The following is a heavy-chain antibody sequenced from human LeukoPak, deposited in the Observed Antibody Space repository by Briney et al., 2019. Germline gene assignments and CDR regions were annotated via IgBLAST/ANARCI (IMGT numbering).Heavy chain of an antibody. CDR3: AKDMMIGEGAYGDDGSYYHHAMDV. J-gene: IGHJ6*02. D-gene: IGHD4-17*01. CDR2: IRGRGGST. V-gene: IGHV3-23*01. CDR1: GFTFSSYA. Sequence: TGGSLRLSCAASGFTFSSYAMNWVRQAPGRGLEWVSGIRGRGGSTYYADSVKGRFTISRDNSKNTLYLQMNSLRADDTAVYYCAKDMMIGEGAYGDDGSYYHHAMDVWGQGTTVTISS.